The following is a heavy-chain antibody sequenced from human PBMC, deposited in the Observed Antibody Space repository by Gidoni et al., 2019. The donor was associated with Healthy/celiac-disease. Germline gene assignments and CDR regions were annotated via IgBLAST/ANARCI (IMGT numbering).Heavy chain of an antibody. V-gene: IGHV4-34*01. CDR1: VESFSAYY. J-gene: IGHJ6*02. CDR3: ARGSGRYCSGGSCHSPLYYYGMDV. Sequence: QVQLQQWGAGLLKPSETLSLSCAVYVESFSAYYWRWLPQPPGKGLERIGEINHSGSTNYNPSLKRRVTISVDTSKNQLSLKLSSVTAADTAVYYCARGSGRYCSGGSCHSPLYYYGMDVWGQGTTVTVSS. CDR2: INHSGST. D-gene: IGHD2-15*01.